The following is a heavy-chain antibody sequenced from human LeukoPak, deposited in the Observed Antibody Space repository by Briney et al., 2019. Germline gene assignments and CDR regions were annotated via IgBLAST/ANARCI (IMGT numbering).Heavy chain of an antibody. J-gene: IGHJ4*02. D-gene: IGHD3-10*01. CDR2: IYHSGST. CDR3: ARRRLLWFGESYTFDY. CDR1: GGSLSGYY. Sequence: SETLSLTCAVYGGSLSGYYWSWIRQPPGKGLEWIGEIYHSGSTNYNPSLKSRVTISVDTSKNQFSLKLSSVTAADTAVYYCARRRLLWFGESYTFDYWGQGTLVIVSS. V-gene: IGHV4-34*01.